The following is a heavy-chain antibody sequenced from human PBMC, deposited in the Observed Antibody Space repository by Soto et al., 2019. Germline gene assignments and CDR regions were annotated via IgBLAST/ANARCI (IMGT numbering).Heavy chain of an antibody. D-gene: IGHD3-3*01. CDR2: INPNSGGT. V-gene: IGHV1-2*04. CDR1: GYTFTGYY. Sequence: ASVKVSCKASGYTFTGYYMHWVRQAPGQGLEWMGWINPNSGGTNYAQKFQGWVTMTRDTSISTAHMELSRLRSDDTAVYYCARAKPLRFLEWLSDAYYGMDVWGQGTTVTVSS. J-gene: IGHJ6*02. CDR3: ARAKPLRFLEWLSDAYYGMDV.